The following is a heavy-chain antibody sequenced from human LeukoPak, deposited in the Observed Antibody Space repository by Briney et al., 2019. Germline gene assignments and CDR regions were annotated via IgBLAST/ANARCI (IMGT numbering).Heavy chain of an antibody. CDR2: ISGSGDTT. Sequence: PGGSLRLSCTASGFTFSSYSMSWVRQGPGTGLEWVSAISGSGDTTFYADSVKGRFTISRDNSKKTLYLQVNSLRAEDTAVYYCAREDDFTSLRGGYFDYWGQGTLVTVSS. D-gene: IGHD3-10*01. CDR1: GFTFSSYS. V-gene: IGHV3-23*01. CDR3: AREDDFTSLRGGYFDY. J-gene: IGHJ4*02.